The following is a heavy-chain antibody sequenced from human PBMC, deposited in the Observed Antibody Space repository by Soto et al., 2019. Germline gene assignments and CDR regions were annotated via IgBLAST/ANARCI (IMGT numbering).Heavy chain of an antibody. CDR2: MYSDGRT. D-gene: IGHD3-22*01. Sequence: EVQLVESGGGLVQPGGPLRLSCAAPGLTVSTNYMSWVRQAPGKGLEWVSIMYSDGRTYHADSVKGRFTISRDNSKNLLYLQMNSLRAEDTAVYYCARVTTLAFDYWGQGTLVTVSS. CDR1: GLTVSTNY. CDR3: ARVTTLAFDY. J-gene: IGHJ4*02. V-gene: IGHV3-66*01.